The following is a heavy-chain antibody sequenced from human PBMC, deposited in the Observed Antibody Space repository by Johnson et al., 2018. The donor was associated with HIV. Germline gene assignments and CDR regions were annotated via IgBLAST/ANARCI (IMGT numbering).Heavy chain of an antibody. Sequence: QVQLVESGGGVVQPGGSLRLSCAASGFTFSSYGMHWVRQAPGKGLEWVAFIRYDGSNKYYADSVKGRFTISRDNSKNTLYLQMNSLRAEDTAVYYCARDLRGAFDIWGQGTMVAVSS. CDR3: ARDLRGAFDI. V-gene: IGHV3-30*02. CDR2: IRYDGSNK. CDR1: GFTFSSYG. J-gene: IGHJ3*02.